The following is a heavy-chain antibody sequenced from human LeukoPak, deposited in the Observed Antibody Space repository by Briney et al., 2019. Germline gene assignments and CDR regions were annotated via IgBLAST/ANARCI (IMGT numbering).Heavy chain of an antibody. CDR2: IYYSGST. Sequence: PSETLSLTCTVSGGSISSYYWSWIRQPPGKGLEWIGYIYYSGSTNYNPSLKSRVTISVDTSKNQFSLKLSSVTAADTAVYYCARAYSSSPGLFDYWGQGTLVTVSS. CDR1: GGSISSYY. D-gene: IGHD6-13*01. J-gene: IGHJ4*02. CDR3: ARAYSSSPGLFDY. V-gene: IGHV4-59*01.